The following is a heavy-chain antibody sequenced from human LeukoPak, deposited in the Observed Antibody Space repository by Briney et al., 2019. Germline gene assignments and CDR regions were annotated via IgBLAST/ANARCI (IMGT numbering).Heavy chain of an antibody. J-gene: IGHJ4*02. D-gene: IGHD6-13*01. CDR2: IYPGDSDT. V-gene: IGHV5-51*01. Sequence: GESLKISCKGSGYSFTSCWIGWVRQMPGKGLEWMGIIYPGDSDTRYSPSFQGQVTISADKSISTAYLQWSSLKASDTAMYYCARRIIAAAGDFDYWGQGTLVTVSS. CDR3: ARRIIAAAGDFDY. CDR1: GYSFTSCW.